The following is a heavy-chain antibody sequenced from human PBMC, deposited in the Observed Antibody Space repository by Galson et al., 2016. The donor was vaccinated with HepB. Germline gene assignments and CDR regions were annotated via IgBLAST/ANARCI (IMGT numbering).Heavy chain of an antibody. D-gene: IGHD6-13*01. CDR1: GASINSTNW. J-gene: IGHJ4*02. CDR2: ISHTGDT. Sequence: SETLSLTCAVSGASINSTNWWSWVRQPPGKGLEWIGEISHTGDTNYNPSLKSRVTMSVDKSKNQFSLKVTSLTAADTAVYYCAREKAAGFDYWGQGTLVTVSS. CDR3: AREKAAGFDY. V-gene: IGHV4-4*02.